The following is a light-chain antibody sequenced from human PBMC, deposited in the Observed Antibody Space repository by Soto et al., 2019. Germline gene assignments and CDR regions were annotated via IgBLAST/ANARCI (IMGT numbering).Light chain of an antibody. Sequence: EIVLTQSPGTLSLSPGERATLSCRASQSVSSTFLAWYQQQPGQAPIVLIYGSSARAAGLPARFSGSGSGTDFTLTISRLEPEDFAVYYCQQYDSSRTFGQGTKVEMK. CDR3: QQYDSSRT. V-gene: IGKV3-20*01. CDR2: GSS. CDR1: QSVSSTF. J-gene: IGKJ1*01.